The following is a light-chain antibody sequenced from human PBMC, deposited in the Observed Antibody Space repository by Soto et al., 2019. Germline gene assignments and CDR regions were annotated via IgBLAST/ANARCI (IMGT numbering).Light chain of an antibody. CDR2: DAS. CDR3: QQYGSSPLT. CDR1: QSVRNNY. J-gene: IGKJ4*01. V-gene: IGKV3-20*01. Sequence: EIVLTQSPDTLSLSPGERATLSCRASQSVRNNYLAWYQQKPGQAPRFLIYDASSRATGIPDRFSGSGSGADFNLTISRLEPEDFAVYYCQQYGSSPLTFGGGTKVEI.